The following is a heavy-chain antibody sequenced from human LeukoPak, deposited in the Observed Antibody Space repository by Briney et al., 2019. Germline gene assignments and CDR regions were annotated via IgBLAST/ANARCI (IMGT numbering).Heavy chain of an antibody. Sequence: SETLSLTCTVSGYSISSGYYWGWIRQPPGKGLEWIGSIYYSGSTYYNPSLKSRVTISVDTSKNQFSLKLSSVTAADTAVYYCARLSVSLNAFDMWGQGTMVTVSS. CDR1: GYSISSGYY. J-gene: IGHJ3*02. CDR3: ARLSVSLNAFDM. CDR2: IYYSGST. V-gene: IGHV4-38-2*02.